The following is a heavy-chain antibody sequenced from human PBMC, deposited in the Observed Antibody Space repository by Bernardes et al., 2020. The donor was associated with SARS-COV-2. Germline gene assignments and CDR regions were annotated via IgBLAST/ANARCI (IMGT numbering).Heavy chain of an antibody. V-gene: IGHV3-30*18. CDR2: VSFNGNNK. CDR1: GLTISSDG. D-gene: IGHD6-19*01. CDR3: AKGNAGGGYSMWYFDR. Sequence: GGSLRLSCEASGLTISSDGMHWVRQAPGKGLEWVAVVSFNGNNKRYGDSVKGRFTISRDTSKNTIYLQMNSLRAEDTGVYYCAKGNAGGGYSMWYFDRWGRGALVLVSS. J-gene: IGHJ2*01.